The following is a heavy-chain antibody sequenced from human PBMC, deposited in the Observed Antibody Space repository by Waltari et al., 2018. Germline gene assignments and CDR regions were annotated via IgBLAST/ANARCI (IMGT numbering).Heavy chain of an antibody. Sequence: QVTLKESGPALVKPTQTLTLTCTVSGLSLSSSGTRVSWVRPPPGKALEWLARIDWDEDKYDSPSLKARLTISKDTFKNQVVLTMTNVDPVDTATYYCARMVGPTYYHGLDVWGQGTTVIVSS. CDR1: GLSLSSSGTR. V-gene: IGHV2-70*04. J-gene: IGHJ6*02. CDR2: IDWDEDK. CDR3: ARMVGPTYYHGLDV. D-gene: IGHD1-26*01.